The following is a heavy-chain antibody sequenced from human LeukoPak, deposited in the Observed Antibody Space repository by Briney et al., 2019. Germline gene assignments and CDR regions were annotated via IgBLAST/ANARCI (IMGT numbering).Heavy chain of an antibody. D-gene: IGHD6-13*01. CDR1: GGSISTYY. CDR2: IYYSGST. J-gene: IGHJ4*02. CDR3: ARHGILDSSRKYYFDY. V-gene: IGHV4-59*08. Sequence: SETLSLTCSVSGGSISTYYWSWIRQPPGKGLEWIGYIYYSGSTSYNPSLKSRVTISLDTSKNQFSLELSSVTAADTAVYYCARHGILDSSRKYYFDYWGQGTLVTVSS.